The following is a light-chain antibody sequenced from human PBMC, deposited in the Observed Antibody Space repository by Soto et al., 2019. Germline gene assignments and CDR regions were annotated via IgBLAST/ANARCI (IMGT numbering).Light chain of an antibody. J-gene: IGLJ2*01. CDR3: QSYDSSLSGVV. Sequence: QSVLTQPPSVSGAPGQRVTMSSTGSSSNIGAGYDVHWYQQLPGTAPKLLIYGNSNRPSGVPDRFSGSKSGTSASLAITGLQAEDEADYYCQSYDSSLSGVVFGGGTKVTVL. CDR2: GNS. V-gene: IGLV1-40*01. CDR1: SSNIGAGYD.